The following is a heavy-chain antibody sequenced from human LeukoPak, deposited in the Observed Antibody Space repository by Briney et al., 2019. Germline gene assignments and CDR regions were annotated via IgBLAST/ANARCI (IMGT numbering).Heavy chain of an antibody. CDR1: GFIVRNYY. Sequence: GGSLRLSCAASGFIVRNYYLSWVRQPPGKGLEWVSSIFPSGGEIHYADSVRGRFTISRDNSKSTLSLQMNSLRAEDTAIYYCATYRQVLLPFESWGQGTLVTVSS. J-gene: IGHJ4*02. V-gene: IGHV3-53*01. CDR3: ATYRQVLLPFES. D-gene: IGHD2-8*02. CDR2: IFPSGGEI.